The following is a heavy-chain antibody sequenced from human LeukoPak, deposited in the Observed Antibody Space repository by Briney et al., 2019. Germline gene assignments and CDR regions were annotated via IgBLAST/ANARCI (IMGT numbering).Heavy chain of an antibody. V-gene: IGHV4-34*01. CDR3: ARRQRDGSGRWIDY. Sequence: SETLSLTCAVYGGSFSGYYWSLIRQPPGKGLEWIGEINHSGSTNYNPSLKSRVTISVDTSKNQFSLKLSSVTAADTAVYYCARRQRDGSGRWIDYWGQGTLVTVSS. CDR1: GGSFSGYY. J-gene: IGHJ4*02. CDR2: INHSGST. D-gene: IGHD3-10*01.